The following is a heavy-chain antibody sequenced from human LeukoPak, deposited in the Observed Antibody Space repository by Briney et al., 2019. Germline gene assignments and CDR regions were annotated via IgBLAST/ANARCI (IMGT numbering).Heavy chain of an antibody. V-gene: IGHV3-48*03. Sequence: GGSLRLSCAVSGFTFSRYELNWVREAPRKGLEWVSYISSSGSTIYYADSVKGRFTISRDNAKNSLYLQMNSLRAEDTAVYYCARDNSVGDIAWWFDPWGQGTLVTVSS. D-gene: IGHD3-16*02. CDR1: GFTFSRYE. CDR3: ARDNSVGDIAWWFDP. J-gene: IGHJ5*02. CDR2: ISSSGSTI.